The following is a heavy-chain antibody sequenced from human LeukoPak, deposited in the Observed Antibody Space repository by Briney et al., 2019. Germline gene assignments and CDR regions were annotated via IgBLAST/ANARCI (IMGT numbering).Heavy chain of an antibody. CDR3: ARGSGSSSPYYMDV. CDR2: INPNSGGT. Sequence: GASVKVSCKASGYTFTGYYMHWVRQAPGQGLEWMGWINPNSGGTNYAQKFQGRVTMTRDTSISTAYMELSRLRSDDTAVYYCARGSGSSSPYYMDVWGKGSTVTVSS. V-gene: IGHV1-2*02. D-gene: IGHD6-13*01. CDR1: GYTFTGYY. J-gene: IGHJ6*03.